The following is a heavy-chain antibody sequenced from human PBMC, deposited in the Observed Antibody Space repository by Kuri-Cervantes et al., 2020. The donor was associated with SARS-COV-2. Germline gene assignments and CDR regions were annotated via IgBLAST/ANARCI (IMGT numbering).Heavy chain of an antibody. CDR3: ARFPHFDY. V-gene: IGHV4-39*01. Sequence: ESLKISCTVSGGSISSSDYYRGWIRQPPGKGLEWIGSMYYSGSTYYNPSLQSRVTIALDTSRNQFSLKLSSVTAADTAVYYCARFPHFDYWGQGTLVTVSS. CDR2: MYYSGST. CDR1: GGSISSSDYY. J-gene: IGHJ4*02.